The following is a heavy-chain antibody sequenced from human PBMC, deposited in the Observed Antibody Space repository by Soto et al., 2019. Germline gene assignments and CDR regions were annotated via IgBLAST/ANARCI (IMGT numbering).Heavy chain of an antibody. V-gene: IGHV1-3*01. CDR3: ARVAMATTTKGIFYYDY. D-gene: IGHD2-21*01. CDR2: INVGNGNT. J-gene: IGHJ4*02. CDR1: GYTFTSHT. Sequence: GASVKVSCKASGYTFTSHTIHWVRQAPGQSFEWLGWINVGNGNTRSSHKFQDRVTIDRDTSASTVSMEVSSLRSEDTAIYFCARVAMATTTKGIFYYDYWGQGTLLTVSS.